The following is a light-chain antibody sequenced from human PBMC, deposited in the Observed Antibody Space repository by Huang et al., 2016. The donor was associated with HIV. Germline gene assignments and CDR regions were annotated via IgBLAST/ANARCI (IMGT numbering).Light chain of an antibody. CDR1: QDISSW. CDR2: AAS. CDR3: QLATSFPPWA. V-gene: IGKV1-12*01. Sequence: DIQMTQSPSSVSASVGDRVTITCRASQDISSWLAWYQQKPGKAPKLLIYAASSLQSGVPSRFSGTGSGTDFTRTISSLQPEDFATYYCQLATSFPPWAFGQGTKVEIK. J-gene: IGKJ1*01.